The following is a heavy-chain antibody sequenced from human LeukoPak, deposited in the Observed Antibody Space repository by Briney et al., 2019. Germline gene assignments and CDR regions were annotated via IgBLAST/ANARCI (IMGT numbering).Heavy chain of an antibody. CDR1: GYSFTTYW. CDR3: ARSNTPGSVAGLFDY. CDR2: IYPGDSDT. Sequence: GESLKISCKGSGYSFTTYWIGWVRQRPGKGLEWMGIIYPGDSDTRYSPSFQGQVTISADKSISTAYLQWSSLKASDTAMYYCARSNTPGSVAGLFDYWGQGTLVTVSS. V-gene: IGHV5-51*01. D-gene: IGHD6-19*01. J-gene: IGHJ4*02.